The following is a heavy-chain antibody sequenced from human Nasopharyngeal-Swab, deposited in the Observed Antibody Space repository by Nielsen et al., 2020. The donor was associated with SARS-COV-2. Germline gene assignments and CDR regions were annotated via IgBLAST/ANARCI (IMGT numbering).Heavy chain of an antibody. CDR2: IYYSGCT. D-gene: IGHD2-15*01. CDR1: GGSISSYY. V-gene: IGHV4-59*01. J-gene: IGHJ4*02. CDR3: ARDRGYCSGGSCYLHDS. Sequence: SETLSLTCTVSGGSISSYYWSWIRQPPGKGLEWIGYIYYSGCTNYNPSLKSRVTISVDTSKNQFSLKLSSVTAADTAVYYCARDRGYCSGGSCYLHDSWGQGTLVTVSS.